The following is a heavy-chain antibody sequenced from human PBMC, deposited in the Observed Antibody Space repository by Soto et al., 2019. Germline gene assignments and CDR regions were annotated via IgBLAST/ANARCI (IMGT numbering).Heavy chain of an antibody. CDR3: ATWTLPLSWNWLQSAAGKFDY. CDR1: EFSFNNYA. D-gene: IGHD5-12*01. CDR2: ISSDGNNK. Sequence: QVHLVESGGGVVRLGTSLRVSCSASEFSFNNYAVHWVRQAPGEGLEWVALISSDGNNKYYPDSVRGRFTISRDHSNNTVYLQMHSLRVDDTAVYYCATWTLPLSWNWLQSAAGKFDYWGQGTLVTVSS. J-gene: IGHJ4*02. V-gene: IGHV3-30-3*01.